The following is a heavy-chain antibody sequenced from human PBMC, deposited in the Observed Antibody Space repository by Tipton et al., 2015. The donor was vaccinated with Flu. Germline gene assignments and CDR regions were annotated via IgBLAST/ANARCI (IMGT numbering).Heavy chain of an antibody. J-gene: IGHJ6*02. Sequence: MQLVQSGAEVKKPGESLKISCKGSGYSFTSYWIGWVRQMPGKGLEWMGIIYPGDSDTRYSPSFQGQVTISADKSISTAYLQWSSLKASDTAMYYCARSLRGYSYGSHLYYYYGMDVWGQGTTVPVSS. CDR3: ARSLRGYSYGSHLYYYYGMDV. D-gene: IGHD5-18*01. V-gene: IGHV5-51*01. CDR1: GYSFTSYW. CDR2: IYPGDSDT.